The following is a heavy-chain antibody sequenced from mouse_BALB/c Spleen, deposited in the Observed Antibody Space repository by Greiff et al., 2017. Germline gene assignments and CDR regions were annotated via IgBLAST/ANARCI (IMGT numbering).Heavy chain of an antibody. CDR3: ARGGRYDAFDY. V-gene: IGHV5-12-1*01. J-gene: IGHJ2*01. CDR2: ISSGGGST. D-gene: IGHD2-14*01. Sequence: EVNVVESGGGLVKPGGSLKLSCAASGFAFSSYDMSWVRQTPEKRLEWVAYISSGGGSTYYPDTVKGRFTISRDNAKNTLYLQMSSLKSEDTAMYYCARGGRYDAFDYWGQGTTLTVAS. CDR1: GFAFSSYD.